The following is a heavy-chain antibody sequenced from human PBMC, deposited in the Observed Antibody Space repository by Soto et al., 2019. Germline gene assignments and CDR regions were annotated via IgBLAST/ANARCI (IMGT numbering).Heavy chain of an antibody. J-gene: IGHJ5*02. Sequence: QVQLVQSGAEVKKPGASVRVSCKASGYTFTSYYMHWVRQAPGQGLEWMGIIDPSGGGTSYAQKFQGRLTMTRDTSTSTVYMELSSLRPEDTAVYYCARDRVDCSGGNCWRSVEDTWGQGTLVTVSS. CDR3: ARDRVDCSGGNCWRSVEDT. CDR1: GYTFTSYY. CDR2: IDPSGGGT. D-gene: IGHD2-15*01. V-gene: IGHV1-46*01.